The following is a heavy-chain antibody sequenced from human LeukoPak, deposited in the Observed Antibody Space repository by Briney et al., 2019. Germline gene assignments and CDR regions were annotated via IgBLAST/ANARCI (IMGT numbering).Heavy chain of an antibody. J-gene: IGHJ6*03. Sequence: SVKVSCKASGGTFSSYAISWVRQAPGQGLEWMGGIIPIFGTANYAQKFQGRVTITTDESTSTAYMELSSLRSEDTAVYYCARTPEGLWFEGYYYMDVWGKGTTVTVSS. CDR3: ARTPEGLWFEGYYYMDV. V-gene: IGHV1-69*05. CDR2: IIPIFGTA. D-gene: IGHD3-10*01. CDR1: GGTFSSYA.